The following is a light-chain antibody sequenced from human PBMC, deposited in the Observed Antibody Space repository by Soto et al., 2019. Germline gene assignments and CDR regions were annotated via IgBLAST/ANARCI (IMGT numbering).Light chain of an antibody. CDR1: QSVSSSY. V-gene: IGKV3-20*01. J-gene: IGKJ1*01. CDR2: GAS. CDR3: QQYGSSRT. Sequence: EIVLTPSPGTLSLSHGERATLSCRASQSVSSSYLAWYQQKPGQAPRLLIYGASSRATGIPDRFSGSGSGTDFTLTISRLEPEDFAVYYCQQYGSSRTFGQGTKVDIK.